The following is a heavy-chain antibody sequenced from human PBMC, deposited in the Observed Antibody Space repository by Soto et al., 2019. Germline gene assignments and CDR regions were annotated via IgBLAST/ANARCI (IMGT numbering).Heavy chain of an antibody. CDR2: ISYDGSNK. V-gene: IGHV3-30*18. CDR1: GFTFSSYG. J-gene: IGHJ4*02. Sequence: PGGSLRLSCAASGFTFSSYGMHWVRQAPGKGLEWVAVISYDGSNKYYADSVKGRFTISRDNSKNTLYLQMNSLRAEDTAVYYCAKVPGSLFGFFVYWGQGTLVTVSS. D-gene: IGHD3-10*02. CDR3: AKVPGSLFGFFVY.